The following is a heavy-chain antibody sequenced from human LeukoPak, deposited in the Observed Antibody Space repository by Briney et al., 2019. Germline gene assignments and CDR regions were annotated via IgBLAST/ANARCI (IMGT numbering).Heavy chain of an antibody. J-gene: IGHJ4*02. Sequence: GESLTLSCAASGFTLSSYAMAWVRQAPGKGLQWVSAISGSGSSTYYADSVTGRFTISRDNSNNTLFLQMNSLRAEDTAVYYCAGSSCGGNCYSGFDCWGQGTLVTASS. CDR2: ISGSGSST. V-gene: IGHV3-23*01. CDR1: GFTLSSYA. D-gene: IGHD2-21*02. CDR3: AGSSCGGNCYSGFDC.